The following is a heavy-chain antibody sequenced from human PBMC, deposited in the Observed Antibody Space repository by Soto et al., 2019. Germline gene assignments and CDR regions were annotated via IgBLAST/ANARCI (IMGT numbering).Heavy chain of an antibody. CDR1: GFTFNTHA. CDR3: AKGPYYFDNSGRPNGYFDC. D-gene: IGHD3-22*01. Sequence: EVQLLESGGGLVRPGGSLRLSCAASGFTFNTHAMSWVRQAPGKGLEWVSVVSGSGTDTYYADSVKGRFTISRDNSKNTLYVQMISLSAEDTAVYYCAKGPYYFDNSGRPNGYFDCWGQGILVTVSP. V-gene: IGHV3-23*01. J-gene: IGHJ4*02. CDR2: VSGSGTDT.